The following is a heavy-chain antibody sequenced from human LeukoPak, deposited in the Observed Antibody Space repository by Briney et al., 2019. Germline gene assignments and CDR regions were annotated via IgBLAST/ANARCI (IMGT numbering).Heavy chain of an antibody. V-gene: IGHV4-59*01. Sequence: PSETLSLTCNVSGASINSYRWNWIRHPPGKGLEWIGYISYDGKTNYNPSLKSRLTLSVDTSKNQFSLNLNSVTAADTARYYCTKGYYEPSDCWGQGTLVTVTS. D-gene: IGHD3-22*01. CDR2: ISYDGKT. J-gene: IGHJ4*02. CDR3: TKGYYEPSDC. CDR1: GASINSYR.